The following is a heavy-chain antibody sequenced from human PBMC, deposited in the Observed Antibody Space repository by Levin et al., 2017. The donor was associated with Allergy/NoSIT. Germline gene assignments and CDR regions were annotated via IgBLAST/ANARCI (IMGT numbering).Heavy chain of an antibody. J-gene: IGHJ5*02. D-gene: IGHD6-13*01. V-gene: IGHV4-34*01. CDR2: INHSGST. CDR3: ARGQGAALAAAGTGGWFDP. Sequence: PGGSLRLSCAVYGGSFSGYYWSWIRQPPGKGLEWIGEINHSGSTNYNPSLKSRVTISVDTSKNQFSLKLSSVTAADTAVYYCARGQGAALAAAGTGGWFDPWGQGTLVTVSS. CDR1: GGSFSGYY.